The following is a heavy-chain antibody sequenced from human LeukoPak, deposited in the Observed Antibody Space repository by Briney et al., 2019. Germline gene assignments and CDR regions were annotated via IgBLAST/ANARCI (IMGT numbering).Heavy chain of an antibody. CDR2: INPNSGGT. V-gene: IGHV1-2*02. J-gene: IGHJ4*02. Sequence: GASVKVSCKASGYTFTGYYMHWVRQAPGQGLEWMGWINPNSGGTNYAQKFQGRVTMTRDTSISTAYMELSRLRSDDTAVYYCARAPSKKSSGWCVDYWGQGTLVTVSS. CDR3: ARAPSKKSSGWCVDY. D-gene: IGHD6-19*01. CDR1: GYTFTGYY.